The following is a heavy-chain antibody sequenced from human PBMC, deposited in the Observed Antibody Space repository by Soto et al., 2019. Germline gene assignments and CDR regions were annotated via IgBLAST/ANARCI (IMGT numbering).Heavy chain of an antibody. CDR2: ISSSSSYI. CDR1: GFTFSSYS. V-gene: IGHV3-21*01. CDR3: ARGIAAAASSQYYYYHDLDA. D-gene: IGHD6-13*01. J-gene: IGHJ6*02. Sequence: EGSRRRSCAASGFTFSSYSMNWVRQAPGKGLEWVSSISSSSSYIYYADSVKGRFTISRDNAKNSLYLQMNSLRAEDTAVYYCARGIAAAASSQYYYYHDLDAWGQGRTFTVAS.